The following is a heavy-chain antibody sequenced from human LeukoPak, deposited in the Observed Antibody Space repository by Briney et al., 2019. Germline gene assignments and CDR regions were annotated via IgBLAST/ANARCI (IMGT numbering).Heavy chain of an antibody. CDR2: INPSGGST. J-gene: IGHJ6*03. Sequence: GASVKVSRKASGYNFNSYYMHWVRQAPGPGLEWMGIINPSGGSTRYAQKFQGRVTMTRDRSTSTVYTELSSLRPDDTAVYYCAKSRTYYDFWSGYYMDVWGKGTTVTVSS. V-gene: IGHV1-46*02. CDR1: GYNFNSYY. CDR3: AKSRTYYDFWSGYYMDV. D-gene: IGHD3-3*01.